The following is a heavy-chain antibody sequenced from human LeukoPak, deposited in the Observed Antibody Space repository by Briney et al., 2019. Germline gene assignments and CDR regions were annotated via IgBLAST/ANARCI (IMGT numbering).Heavy chain of an antibody. J-gene: IGHJ5*02. V-gene: IGHV4-59*01. Sequence: SETLSLTCTVSGGSISSYYWSWIRQPPGKGLEWIGYIYYSGSTNYNPSLKSRVTISVDTSKNQFSLKLSSVTAADTAVYYCARDREYRGENWFDPWGQGILVTVSS. D-gene: IGHD2-2*01. CDR1: GGSISSYY. CDR2: IYYSGST. CDR3: ARDREYRGENWFDP.